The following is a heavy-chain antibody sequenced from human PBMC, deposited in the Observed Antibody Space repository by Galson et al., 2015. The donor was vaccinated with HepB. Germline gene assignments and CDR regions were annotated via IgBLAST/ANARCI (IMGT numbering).Heavy chain of an antibody. CDR1: GDSVSSNSAA. Sequence: CAISGDSVSSNSAAWNWIRQSPSRGLGWLGRTYYRSKWYNDYAVSVKSRITINPDTSKNQFSLQLNSVTPEDTAVYYCARAEAVAGSFDYWGQGTLVTVSS. CDR2: TYYRSKWYN. J-gene: IGHJ4*02. D-gene: IGHD6-19*01. V-gene: IGHV6-1*01. CDR3: ARAEAVAGSFDY.